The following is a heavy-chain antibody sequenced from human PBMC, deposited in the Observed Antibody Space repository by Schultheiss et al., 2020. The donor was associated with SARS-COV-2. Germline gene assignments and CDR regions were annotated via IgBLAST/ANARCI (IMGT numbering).Heavy chain of an antibody. V-gene: IGHV6-1*01. CDR2: TYYRSKWYN. CDR1: GDGVSRNRGA. D-gene: IGHD3-22*01. CDR3: ARVPVGYDSSDAFDI. Sequence: SETLSLTCATSGDGVSRNRGAWNWIRRSPSRGLEWLGRTYYRSKWYNDYAVSVKSRITINPDTSKNQFSLQLNSVTPEDTAVYYCARVPVGYDSSDAFDIWGQGTMVTVSS. J-gene: IGHJ3*02.